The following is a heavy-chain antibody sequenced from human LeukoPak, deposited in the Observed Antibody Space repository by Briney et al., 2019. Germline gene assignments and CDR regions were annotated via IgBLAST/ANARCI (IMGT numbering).Heavy chain of an antibody. CDR1: GGTFISYA. Sequence: GASVKVSCKASGGTFISYAISWVRQAPGQGLEWMGGIIPIFGTANYAQKFQGRVTITADESTSTAYMELSSLRSEDTAVYYCARSVAVAGSVDYWGQGTLVTVSS. CDR2: IIPIFGTA. D-gene: IGHD6-19*01. V-gene: IGHV1-69*13. J-gene: IGHJ4*02. CDR3: ARSVAVAGSVDY.